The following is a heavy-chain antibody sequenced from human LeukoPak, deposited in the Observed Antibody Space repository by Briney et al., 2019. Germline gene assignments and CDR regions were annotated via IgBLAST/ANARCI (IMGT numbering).Heavy chain of an antibody. CDR2: MHYSGSS. CDR3: ARDRGSGFNCLDP. Sequence: KPSETLSLTCTVSGVSVSSYYWSWIRQPPGKGLEWIGYMHYSGSSNYNPSLKSRVTISVDTSKNQFSLKVSSVTAADTAVYYCARDRGSGFNCLDPWGQGTLVTVSS. V-gene: IGHV4-59*02. CDR1: GVSVSSYY. D-gene: IGHD6-19*01. J-gene: IGHJ5*02.